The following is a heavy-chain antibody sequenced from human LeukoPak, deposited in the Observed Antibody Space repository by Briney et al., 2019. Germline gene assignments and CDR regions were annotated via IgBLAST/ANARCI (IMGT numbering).Heavy chain of an antibody. J-gene: IGHJ4*02. CDR1: GFTFSSYS. CDR2: ISSSSSTI. D-gene: IGHD3-16*02. CDR3: AREDPYDYVWGSYRPPDY. Sequence: GGSLRLSCAASGFTFSSYSMNWVRQAPGEGLEWVSYISSSSSTIYYADSVKGRFTISRDNAKNSLYLQMNSLRDEDTAVYYCAREDPYDYVWGSYRPPDYWGQGTLVTASS. V-gene: IGHV3-48*02.